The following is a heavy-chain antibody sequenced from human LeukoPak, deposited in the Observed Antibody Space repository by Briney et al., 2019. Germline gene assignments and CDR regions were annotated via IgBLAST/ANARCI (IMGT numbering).Heavy chain of an antibody. CDR2: IYYSGST. Sequence: SETLSLTCTVSGGSISTYYWSWIRQPPGKGLEWIGYIYYSGSTNSNPSLKSRVTISVDTSKNQFSLKLSSVTAAGTAVYYCARRTYGSGSYYLYYWGQGTPVTVSS. J-gene: IGHJ4*02. CDR3: ARRTYGSGSYYLYY. D-gene: IGHD3-10*01. V-gene: IGHV4-59*08. CDR1: GGSISTYY.